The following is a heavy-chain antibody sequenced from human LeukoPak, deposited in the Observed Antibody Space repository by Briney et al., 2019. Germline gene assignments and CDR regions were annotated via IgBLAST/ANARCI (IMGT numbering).Heavy chain of an antibody. J-gene: IGHJ6*02. CDR1: GFTFGDYD. V-gene: IGHV3-43*02. Sequence: GGSLRLSCAASGFTFGDYDMHWVRQAPGKGLEWVSLISGDGGSTYYADSVKGRFTISRDNSKNSLYLQMNSLRTEDTALYYCEKDMAQYCSSTSCYYYGMDVWGQGTTVTVSS. CDR2: ISGDGGST. CDR3: EKDMAQYCSSTSCYYYGMDV. D-gene: IGHD2-2*01.